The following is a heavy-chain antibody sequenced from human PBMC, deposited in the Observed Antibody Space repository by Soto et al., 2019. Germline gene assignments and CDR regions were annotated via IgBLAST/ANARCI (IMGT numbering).Heavy chain of an antibody. CDR3: ARARVSGYYYVRAFDI. Sequence: PGESLKISCKGSGYSFTSYWIGWVRQMPGKGLEWMGIIYPGDSDTRYSPSFQGQVTISADKSISTAYLQWSSLKASDTAMYYCARARVSGYYYVRAFDIWGQVTMVTVSS. V-gene: IGHV5-51*01. CDR1: GYSFTSYW. J-gene: IGHJ3*02. D-gene: IGHD3-22*01. CDR2: IYPGDSDT.